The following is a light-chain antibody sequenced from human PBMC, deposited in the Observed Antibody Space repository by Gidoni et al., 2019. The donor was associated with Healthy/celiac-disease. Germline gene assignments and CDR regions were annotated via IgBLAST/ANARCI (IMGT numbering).Light chain of an antibody. CDR2: GAS. V-gene: IGKV3-15*01. CDR1: QSVSSN. CDR3: QQYNNWPGT. Sequence: EVVMTTPPATLSVSPAESATLTCSASQSVSSNLAWYQQKPGQSPRLLIYGASTRATGIPARFSGSGSGTEFTLTISSLQSEDFAVYYCQQYNNWPGTFGQGTKVEIK. J-gene: IGKJ2*01.